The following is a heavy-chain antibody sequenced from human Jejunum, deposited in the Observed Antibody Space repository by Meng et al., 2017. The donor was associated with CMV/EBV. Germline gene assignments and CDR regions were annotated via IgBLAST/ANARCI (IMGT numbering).Heavy chain of an antibody. V-gene: IGHV3-11*01. J-gene: IGHJ6*02. CDR2: ISGGGHAI. Sequence: GDYYMAWIRQAPGKGPEWVSYISGGGHAIYYVDSVKGRFTISRDNARNSLYLQMNSLRAEDTAVYYCARAGVVVTATPHYYGMDVWGQGTAVTVSS. CDR3: ARAGVVVTATPHYYGMDV. CDR1: GDYY. D-gene: IGHD2-15*01.